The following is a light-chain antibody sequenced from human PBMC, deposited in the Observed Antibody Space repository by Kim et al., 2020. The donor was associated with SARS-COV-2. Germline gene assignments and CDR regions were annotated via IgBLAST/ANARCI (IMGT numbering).Light chain of an antibody. Sequence: PGERATLSCRASQSVSSSYLAWYQQKPGQAPRLLIYGASSRATGIPDRFSGSGSGTDFTLTISRLEPEDFAVYYCQQYGSSPPMYTFGQGTKLEIK. V-gene: IGKV3-20*01. J-gene: IGKJ2*01. CDR3: QQYGSSPPMYT. CDR1: QSVSSSY. CDR2: GAS.